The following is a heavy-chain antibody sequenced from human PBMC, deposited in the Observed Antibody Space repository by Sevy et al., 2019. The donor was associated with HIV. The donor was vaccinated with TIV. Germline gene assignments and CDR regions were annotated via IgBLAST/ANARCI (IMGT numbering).Heavy chain of an antibody. V-gene: IGHV1-2*06. CDR1: GYTFTGYY. CDR3: ASSLEWDTAVDY. D-gene: IGHD5-18*01. Sequence: ASVKVSCKASGYTFTGYYMHWVRQAPGQGLEWMGRINPNSGGKNYAQKFQGRVTMTRDTSISTAYMELSRLRSDDTAVYYCASSLEWDTAVDYWGQGTLVTVSS. CDR2: INPNSGGK. J-gene: IGHJ4*02.